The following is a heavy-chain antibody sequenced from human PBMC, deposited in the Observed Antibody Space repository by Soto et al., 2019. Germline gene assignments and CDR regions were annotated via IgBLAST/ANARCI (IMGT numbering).Heavy chain of an antibody. Sequence: GVSLRLSCAASGFTFSNYGMHWVRQAPGKGLEWVAVIHYDGNNKYYADSVKGRFTISRDNSKNTLYLQMDSLRAEDTAVYYCARDYDSDGYLSPYWGLGPLVTGSA. D-gene: IGHD3-22*01. CDR3: ARDYDSDGYLSPY. CDR2: IHYDGNNK. J-gene: IGHJ4*02. CDR1: GFTFSNYG. V-gene: IGHV3-33*01.